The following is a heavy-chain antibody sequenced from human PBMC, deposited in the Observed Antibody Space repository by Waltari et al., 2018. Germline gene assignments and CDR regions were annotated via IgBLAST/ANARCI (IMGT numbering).Heavy chain of an antibody. CDR1: GGSFSGYY. CDR3: ARKMTTVVRRAAFDI. D-gene: IGHD4-17*01. V-gene: IGHV4-34*01. CDR2: INHSGST. J-gene: IGHJ3*02. Sequence: QVQLQQWGAGLLKPSETLSLTCAVYGGSFSGYYWSWIRQPPGKGLEWIGEINHSGSTNYNPSLKSRVTISVDTSKNQFSLKLSSVTAADTAVYYCARKMTTVVRRAAFDIWGQGTMVTVSS.